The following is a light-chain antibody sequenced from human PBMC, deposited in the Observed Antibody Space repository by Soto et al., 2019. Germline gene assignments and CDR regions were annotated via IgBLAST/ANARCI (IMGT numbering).Light chain of an antibody. CDR3: MQGTHWPLT. Sequence: VVLTQSPVSLSVGLGQPASVSCRSSQSLLFSNGITYLTWFHQRPGQPPRRLISEVSDRDSGVPDRFSGRGSGTDFTLRIIRVDAEDVGLLYCMQGTHWPLTFGGGTRVEIK. CDR2: EVS. V-gene: IGKV2-30*01. CDR1: QSLLFSNGITY. J-gene: IGKJ4*01.